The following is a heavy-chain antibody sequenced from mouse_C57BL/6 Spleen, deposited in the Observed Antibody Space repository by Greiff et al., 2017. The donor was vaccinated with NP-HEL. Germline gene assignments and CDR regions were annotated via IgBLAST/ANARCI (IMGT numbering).Heavy chain of an antibody. CDR3: ARSHYGNSYFDY. J-gene: IGHJ2*01. D-gene: IGHD2-1*01. CDR1: GYTFTSYW. Sequence: QVQLQQSGAELVKPGASVKMSCKASGYTFTSYWITWVKQRPGQGLEWIGDIYPGSGSTNYNEKFKSKATLTVDTSSSTAYMQLSSLTSEDSAVYYCARSHYGNSYFDYWGQGTTLTVSS. V-gene: IGHV1-55*01. CDR2: IYPGSGST.